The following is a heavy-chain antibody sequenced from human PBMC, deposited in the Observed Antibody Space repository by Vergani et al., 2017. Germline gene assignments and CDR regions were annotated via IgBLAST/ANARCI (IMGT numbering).Heavy chain of an antibody. V-gene: IGHV5-51*01. J-gene: IGHJ4*02. CDR1: GYSFTSYW. CDR3: ARRGKDGYKGFDY. CDR2: SYPGDSDT. Sequence: EVQLVPSGAEVKTPGASLKISCKGSGYSFTSYWIGWVRQMPGKGLEWMGISYPGDSDTSYNPSVQGQVTISADKSISTAYLQWSSLKASDTAMYYCARRGKDGYKGFDYWGQGTLVTVSS. D-gene: IGHD5-24*01.